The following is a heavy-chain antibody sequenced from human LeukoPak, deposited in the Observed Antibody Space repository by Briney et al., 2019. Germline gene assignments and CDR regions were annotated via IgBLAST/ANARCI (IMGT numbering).Heavy chain of an antibody. CDR1: GFTFSSYG. CDR3: RGNYQPLRYYFDY. D-gene: IGHD2-2*01. Sequence: GGSLRLSCAASGFTFSSYGMSWVRQAPGKGLEWVSAISGSGGSTYYADSVKGRFTISRDNSKNTLYLQMNSLRAEDTAVYYCRGNYQPLRYYFDYWGQGTLVTVSS. J-gene: IGHJ4*02. V-gene: IGHV3-23*01. CDR2: ISGSGGST.